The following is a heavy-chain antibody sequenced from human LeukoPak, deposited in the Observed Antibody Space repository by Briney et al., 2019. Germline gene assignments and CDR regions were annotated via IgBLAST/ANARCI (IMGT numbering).Heavy chain of an antibody. CDR2: ISTSGSTI. CDR1: GFTFSDYY. J-gene: IGHJ4*02. D-gene: IGHD3-22*01. CDR3: ASRYDSSGYYLLDFDY. V-gene: IGHV3-11*04. Sequence: GGSLRLSCAASGFTFSDYYMSWIRQAPGKGLEWVSYISTSGSTIYHADSVKGRFTISRDNAKSSLYLQMNSLRAEDTAVYYCASRYDSSGYYLLDFDYWGQGTLVTVSS.